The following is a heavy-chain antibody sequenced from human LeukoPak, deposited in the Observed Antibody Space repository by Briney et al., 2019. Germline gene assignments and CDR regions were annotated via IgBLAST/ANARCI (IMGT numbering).Heavy chain of an antibody. J-gene: IGHJ6*02. V-gene: IGHV3-30*02. CDR1: GFTFSSYG. CDR2: IRYDGSNN. D-gene: IGHD3-10*01. Sequence: GGSLRLSCAASGFTFSSYGMHWVRQAPGKGLEWVAFIRYDGSNNYYADSVKGRFTISRDNSKNTLYLQMNSLRAEDTAVYYCAKDIRSGELLYGMDVWGQGTTVTVSS. CDR3: AKDIRSGELLYGMDV.